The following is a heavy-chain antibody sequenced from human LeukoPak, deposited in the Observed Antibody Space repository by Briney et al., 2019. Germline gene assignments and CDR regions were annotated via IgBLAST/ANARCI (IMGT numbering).Heavy chain of an antibody. J-gene: IGHJ4*02. Sequence: APVKVSCKASGYDFINYGISWVRQAPGQGLEWVGWRSIYNGNTDYKLQGRVTMTTDTSTSTAYMELRSLRSDDTAVYYCARGGPFHSSSSSREYYLDYWGQGTLVTVSS. CDR2: RSIYNGNT. CDR1: GYDFINYG. CDR3: ARGGPFHSSSSSREYYLDY. V-gene: IGHV1-18*01. D-gene: IGHD6-6*01.